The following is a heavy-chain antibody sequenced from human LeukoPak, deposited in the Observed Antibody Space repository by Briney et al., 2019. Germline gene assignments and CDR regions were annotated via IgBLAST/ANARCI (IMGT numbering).Heavy chain of an antibody. Sequence: GGSLRLSCAASGFTFDDYAMHWVRQAPGKGLEWVSGISWNSGSIGYADSVKGRFTISRDNAKNSLYLQMNSLRAEDTALYYCEKDGGFRWFPSFDYGAREP. V-gene: IGHV3-9*01. CDR2: ISWNSGSI. CDR1: GFTFDDYA. D-gene: IGHD3-10*01. J-gene: IGHJ4*02. CDR3: EKDGGFRWFPSFDY.